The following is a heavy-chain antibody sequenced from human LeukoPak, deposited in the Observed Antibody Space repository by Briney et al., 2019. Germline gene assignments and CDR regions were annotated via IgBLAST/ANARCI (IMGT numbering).Heavy chain of an antibody. V-gene: IGHV3-15*07. J-gene: IGHJ4*02. CDR3: TTGIDDEGGY. D-gene: IGHD3-3*02. CDR2: IKTNAEGGTL. Sequence: PGGSLRLSCAASGITYSNVWMNWVRQAPGKGLEWVGRIKTNAEGGTLDYTAPVKGRFTISRDDSKNTLYLQMDSLEVEDTGMYYCTTGIDDEGGYWGQGTLVTVSS. CDR1: GITYSNVW.